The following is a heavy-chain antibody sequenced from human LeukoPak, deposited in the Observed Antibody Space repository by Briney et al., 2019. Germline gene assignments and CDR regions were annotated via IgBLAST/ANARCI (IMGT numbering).Heavy chain of an antibody. V-gene: IGHV3-23*01. D-gene: IGHD3-10*01. CDR2: IRGIGGST. Sequence: GGSLRLSCAASGFTFSSYPMSWVRQAPGKGLEWVSAIRGIGGSTYYADSVKGRFTISRDNSKNTLYLQMNSLRAEDTAVYYCAKDEDYYGSGSYYTYNWFDPWGQGTLVTVSS. CDR3: AKDEDYYGSGSYYTYNWFDP. CDR1: GFTFSSYP. J-gene: IGHJ5*02.